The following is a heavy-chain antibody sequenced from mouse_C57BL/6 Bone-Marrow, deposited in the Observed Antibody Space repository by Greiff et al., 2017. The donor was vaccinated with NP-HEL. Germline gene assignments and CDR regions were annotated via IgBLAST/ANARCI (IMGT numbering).Heavy chain of an antibody. CDR2: LSNLAYSI. CDR1: GFTFSDYG. D-gene: IGHD4-1*01. CDR3: ERRGANWVFAY. J-gene: IGHJ3*01. Sequence: EVMLVESGGGLVQPGGSLKLSCAASGFTFSDYGMAWVRQAPRKGPEWVAFLSNLAYSIYYADTVTGRFTISRENAKNTLYLEMSSLRSEDTAMYYCERRGANWVFAYWGDENLETVSA. V-gene: IGHV5-15*01.